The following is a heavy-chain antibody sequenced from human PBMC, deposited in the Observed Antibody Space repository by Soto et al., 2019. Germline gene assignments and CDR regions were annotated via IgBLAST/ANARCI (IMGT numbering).Heavy chain of an antibody. J-gene: IGHJ3*02. CDR2: INPSGGST. V-gene: IGHV1-46*01. Sequence: QVQLVQSGAEVKKPGASVKVSCKASGYTFTSYYMHWVRQAPGQGLEWMGIINPSGGSTSYAQKLRGRVTMTRDTYTRTVYSGVSSLSSEDTAVYYLARGGRGMAEDYDSSDYPDFDAFGIWGQGTMVTVSS. D-gene: IGHD3-22*01. CDR3: ARGGRGMAEDYDSSDYPDFDAFGI. CDR1: GYTFTSYY.